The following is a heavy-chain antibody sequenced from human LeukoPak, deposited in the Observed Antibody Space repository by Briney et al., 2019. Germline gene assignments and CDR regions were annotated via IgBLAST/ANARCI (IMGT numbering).Heavy chain of an antibody. CDR1: GFTFSNYW. V-gene: IGHV3-7*01. J-gene: IGHJ4*02. CDR2: IKQDGSEK. D-gene: IGHD3-10*01. Sequence: GGSLRLSCASSGFTFSNYWMSWVRQAPGKGLEWVANIKQDGSEKYYVDSVKGRFTISRDNAKNSLYLQMNSLRDEDTAVYYCARDPGWTGIDYWGQGTLVTVSS. CDR3: ARDPGWTGIDY.